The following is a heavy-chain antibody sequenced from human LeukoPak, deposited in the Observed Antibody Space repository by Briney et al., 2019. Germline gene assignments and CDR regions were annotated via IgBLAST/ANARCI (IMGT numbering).Heavy chain of an antibody. J-gene: IGHJ4*02. D-gene: IGHD4-17*01. Sequence: PSETLSLTCAVYGGSFSGYYWSWIRQPPGKGLEWIGEINHSGSTNYNPSLKSRVTISVDTSKNQFSLKLSSVTAADTAVYYCARGDCDGDPSDYWGQGTLVTVSS. CDR2: INHSGST. CDR3: ARGDCDGDPSDY. CDR1: GGSFSGYY. V-gene: IGHV4-34*01.